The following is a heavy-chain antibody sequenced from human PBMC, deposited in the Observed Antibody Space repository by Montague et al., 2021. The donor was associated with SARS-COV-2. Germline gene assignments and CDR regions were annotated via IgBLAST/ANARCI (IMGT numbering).Heavy chain of an antibody. CDR2: IYPSGTT. J-gene: IGHJ4*02. CDR3: ARDTYSSAAGLQL. Sequence: SETLSLTCTVSGVSIRSHYWSWVRQSAGQRLEWLGRIYPSGTTDFSPSHESRLTLSIDTSKNQFSLRLPSVTAADTAIYYCARDTYSSAAGLQLWGQGTLVTVSS. D-gene: IGHD3-10*01. V-gene: IGHV4-4*07. CDR1: GVSIRSHY.